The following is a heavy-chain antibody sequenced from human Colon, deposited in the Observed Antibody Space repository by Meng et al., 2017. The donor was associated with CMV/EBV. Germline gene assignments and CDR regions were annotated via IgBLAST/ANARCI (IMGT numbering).Heavy chain of an antibody. J-gene: IGHJ4*02. Sequence: ASVKFSCKSPRYNFTDSYIHWVRQAPGQGLELMGWINPNSGATKYAQMFQGRVTLTRDTSISTAYMELSRLRSDDTAVYYCARPLRYCSGGSCAAYGYWGQGTLVTVSS. CDR2: INPNSGAT. V-gene: IGHV1-2*02. D-gene: IGHD2-15*01. CDR1: RYNFTDSY. CDR3: ARPLRYCSGGSCAAYGY.